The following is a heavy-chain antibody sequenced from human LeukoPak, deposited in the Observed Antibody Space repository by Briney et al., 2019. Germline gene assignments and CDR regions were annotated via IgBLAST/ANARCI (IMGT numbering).Heavy chain of an antibody. CDR1: GYIFTDYD. V-gene: IGHV1-8*01. CDR3: ARGRLWFGDLDY. J-gene: IGHJ4*02. Sequence: ASVKVSCKTSGYIFTDYDINWVRQATGQGLEWMGWMNPYSGGAGYAQNFQGRVTMTRDTSTSTAFMELSSLTSEDTAVYYCARGRLWFGDLDYWGQGTLVTVSS. D-gene: IGHD3-10*01. CDR2: MNPYSGGA.